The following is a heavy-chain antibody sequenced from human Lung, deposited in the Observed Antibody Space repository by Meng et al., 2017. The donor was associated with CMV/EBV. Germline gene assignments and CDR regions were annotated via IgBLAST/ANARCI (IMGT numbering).Heavy chain of an antibody. Sequence: SCAASGFTFSSYAMSWVRQAPGKGLEWVSAISGSGGSTYYADSVKGRFTISRDNSKNTLYLQMNSLRAEDTAVYYCAKVVVPAAMRNWFDPWCQGTLVTVSS. J-gene: IGHJ5*02. V-gene: IGHV3-23*01. D-gene: IGHD2-2*01. CDR1: GFTFSSYA. CDR2: ISGSGGST. CDR3: AKVVVPAAMRNWFDP.